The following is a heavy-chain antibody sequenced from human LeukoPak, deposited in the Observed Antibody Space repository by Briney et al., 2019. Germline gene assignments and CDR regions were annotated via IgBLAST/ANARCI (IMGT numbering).Heavy chain of an antibody. CDR2: INHSGST. J-gene: IGHJ4*02. CDR3: STSCFTANY. Sequence: SETLSLTCAVYGGSFSGYYWSWIRQPPGKGLEWIGEINHSGSTNYDPSLKSRVTISVDTSKNQFSLKLSSVTAADTAGSPCSTSCFTANYWGQGTLVTVSS. V-gene: IGHV4-34*01. D-gene: IGHD2-2*01. CDR1: GGSFSGYY.